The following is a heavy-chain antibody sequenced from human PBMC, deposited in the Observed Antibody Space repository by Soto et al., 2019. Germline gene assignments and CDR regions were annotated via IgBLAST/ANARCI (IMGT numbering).Heavy chain of an antibody. J-gene: IGHJ4*02. V-gene: IGHV4-61*08. CDR3: ERLGGYYQALDS. CDR2: IYYAGTT. Sequence: SETLSLTCAVSGGAITSGGYYWRWIRQPPGKGLEFIGYIYYAGTTTYNPSLKSRVTISVDTSKNQFSLKLSSVTAADTAVYYCERLGGYYQALDSWGQGTLVTVSS. D-gene: IGHD3-22*01. CDR1: GGAITSGGYY.